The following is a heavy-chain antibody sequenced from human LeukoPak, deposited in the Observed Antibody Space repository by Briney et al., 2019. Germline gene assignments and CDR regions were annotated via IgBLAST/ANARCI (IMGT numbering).Heavy chain of an antibody. D-gene: IGHD2-15*01. J-gene: IGHJ5*02. Sequence: SETLSLTCAVYGGSFSGYYWSWIRQPPGKGLEWIGEINHSGSTNYNPSLKSRVTISVDTSKNQFSLKLSSVTAADTAVYYCARGMVNCSGGSCYFWFDPWGQGTLVTVSS. CDR3: ARGMVNCSGGSCYFWFDP. CDR1: GGSFSGYY. CDR2: INHSGST. V-gene: IGHV4-34*01.